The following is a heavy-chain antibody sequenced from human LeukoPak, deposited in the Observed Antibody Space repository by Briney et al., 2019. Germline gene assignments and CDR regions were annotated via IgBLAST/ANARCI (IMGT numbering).Heavy chain of an antibody. CDR2: IYYSGST. CDR1: GGSISSYY. Sequence: SETLSLTCTVSGGSISSYYWSWIRQPPGKGLEWIGYIYYSGSTSYNPSLKSRVTISLDTSKNQFSLKLSSVTAADTAFYYCARYIVSYPHDAFDIWGQGTMVTVSS. D-gene: IGHD2-15*01. V-gene: IGHV4-59*01. CDR3: ARYIVSYPHDAFDI. J-gene: IGHJ3*02.